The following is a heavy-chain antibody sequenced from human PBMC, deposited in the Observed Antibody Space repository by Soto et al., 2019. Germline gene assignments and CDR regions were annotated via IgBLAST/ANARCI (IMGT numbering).Heavy chain of an antibody. CDR1: GFTFGNHG. D-gene: IGHD5-12*01. CDR2: ISSDGNSQ. CDR3: VKDWGSRRDGYPAIYYYFGMAV. J-gene: IGHJ6*02. Sequence: GGSLRLSCAASGFTFGNHGMHWVRQAPGKGLEWVAIISSDGNSQYYADSVKGRFTISRDNSRNTLFLQMDNLKTEDTALYYCVKDWGSRRDGYPAIYYYFGMAVCGQGATDTVSS. V-gene: IGHV3-30*18.